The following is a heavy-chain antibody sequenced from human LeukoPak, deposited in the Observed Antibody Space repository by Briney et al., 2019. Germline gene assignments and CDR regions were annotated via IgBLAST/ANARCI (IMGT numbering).Heavy chain of an antibody. V-gene: IGHV4-34*01. CDR2: INHSGST. J-gene: IGHJ4*02. Sequence: SETLSLTCAVYGGSFSDYYWSWIRQPPGKGLEWIGEINHSGSTNYNPSLKSRVTISVDTSKNQFSLKLSSVTAADTAVYYCARELIAARPGYYFDYWGQGTLVTVSS. D-gene: IGHD6-6*01. CDR3: ARELIAARPGYYFDY. CDR1: GGSFSDYY.